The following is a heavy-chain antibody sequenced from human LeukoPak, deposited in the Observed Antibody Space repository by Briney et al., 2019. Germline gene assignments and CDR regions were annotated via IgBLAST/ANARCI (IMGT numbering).Heavy chain of an antibody. J-gene: IGHJ4*02. CDR2: IYHSGST. Sequence: SQTLSLTCTVSGGSISSGGYYWSWIRQPPGKGLEWIGYIYHSGSTYYNPSLKSRVTISVDRSKNQFSLKLSSVTAADTAVYYCARVPDYGSGSYYRYFDYWGQGTLVTVSS. D-gene: IGHD3-10*01. V-gene: IGHV4-30-2*01. CDR1: GGSISSGGYY. CDR3: ARVPDYGSGSYYRYFDY.